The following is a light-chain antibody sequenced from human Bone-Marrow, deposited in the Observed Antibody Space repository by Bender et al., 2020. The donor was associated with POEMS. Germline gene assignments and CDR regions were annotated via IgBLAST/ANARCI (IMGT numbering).Light chain of an antibody. CDR3: QVWDSSSDHYV. V-gene: IGLV3-21*04. J-gene: IGLJ1*01. CDR2: YDS. CDR1: NIGSKN. Sequence: SYVLTQPPSVSVAPGKTAMITCGGDNIGSKNVHWYQQKPGQAPVMVIYYDSDRPSGIPERFSGSNSGNTATLTISRVEAGDEADYYCQVWDSSSDHYVFATGTKVTVL.